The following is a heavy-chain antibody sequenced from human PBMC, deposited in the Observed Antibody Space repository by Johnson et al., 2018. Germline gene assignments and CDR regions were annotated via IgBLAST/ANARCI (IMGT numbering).Heavy chain of an antibody. Sequence: VRLQEAGGGLVEPGGSLGLSCAASGFTSDDYAMHWVLQAPGKGLWWVSGISRNSGRMGYAYSVKGGITIYRDKAKTRLNMNRKRRQVEDEALHKCSVNGRFPISSDNAKNYLYLQRNSLRAEDTALYYCAGYSSSWYEYFQHWGQGTLVTVSS. D-gene: IGHD6-13*01. CDR1: GFTSDDYA. V-gene: IGHV3-9*02. CDR3: SVNGRFPISSDNAKNYLYLQRNSLRAEDTALYYCAGYSSSWYEYFQH. J-gene: IGHJ1*01. CDR2: ISRNSGRM.